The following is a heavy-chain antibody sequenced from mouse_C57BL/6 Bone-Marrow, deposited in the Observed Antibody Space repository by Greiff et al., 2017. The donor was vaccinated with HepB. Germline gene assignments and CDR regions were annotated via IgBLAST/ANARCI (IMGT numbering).Heavy chain of an antibody. CDR3: ARDDYDKGAWFAY. V-gene: IGHV1-47*01. Sequence: VKLQESGAELVKPGASVKMSCKASGYTFTTYPIEWMKQNHGKSLEWIGNFHPYNDDTKYNEKFKGKATLTVEKSSSTVYLELSRVTSDDSAVYYCARDDYDKGAWFAYWGQGTLVTVSA. CDR1: GYTFTTYP. J-gene: IGHJ3*01. D-gene: IGHD2-4*01. CDR2: FHPYNDDT.